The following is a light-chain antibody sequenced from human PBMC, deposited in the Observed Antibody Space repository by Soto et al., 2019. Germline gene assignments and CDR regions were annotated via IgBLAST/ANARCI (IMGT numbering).Light chain of an antibody. CDR2: GAS. Sequence: EIVLTPSPGTLSLSPGERATLSCRASQSVSSSYLAWYQQKPGQPPRLLIYGASSRATGIPDRFSGSGSGTDFTLTISSLEPEDAAVYYCQQRSNWPPITFGQGTRLEIK. J-gene: IGKJ5*01. CDR1: QSVSSSY. V-gene: IGKV3D-20*02. CDR3: QQRSNWPPIT.